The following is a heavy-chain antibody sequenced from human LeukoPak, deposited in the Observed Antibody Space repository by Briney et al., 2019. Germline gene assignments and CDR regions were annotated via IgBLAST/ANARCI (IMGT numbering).Heavy chain of an antibody. V-gene: IGHV3-7*01. CDR1: GFTFSSYW. CDR2: IKQDGSEK. Sequence: PGGSLRLSCAASGFTFSSYWMSWVRQAPGKGLEWVANIKQDGSEKYYVDSVKGRFTISRDNAKNSLYLQMNSLRAEDTAVYYCAREVTTVTTSDYYYYYMDVWGKGTTVTVSS. CDR3: AREVTTVTTSDYYYYYMDV. D-gene: IGHD4-11*01. J-gene: IGHJ6*03.